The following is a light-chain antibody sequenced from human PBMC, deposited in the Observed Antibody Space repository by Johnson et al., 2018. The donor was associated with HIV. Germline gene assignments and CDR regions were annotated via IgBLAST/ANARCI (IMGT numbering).Light chain of an antibody. Sequence: QSMLTQPPSVSAAPGQKVTISCSGSSSNIGNNYVSLYQQLPETAPKLLIYDNNKRPSAIPDRFSGSKSGTSATLGVPGLQTGDEADYYCGTWDNSLSTGAVFGTGTKVTVL. CDR3: GTWDNSLSTGAV. CDR1: SSNIGNNY. CDR2: DNN. V-gene: IGLV1-51*01. J-gene: IGLJ1*01.